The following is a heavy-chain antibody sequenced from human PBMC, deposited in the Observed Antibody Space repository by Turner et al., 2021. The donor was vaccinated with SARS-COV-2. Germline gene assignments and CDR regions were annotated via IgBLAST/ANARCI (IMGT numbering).Heavy chain of an antibody. CDR2: INHGEST. D-gene: IGHD6-19*01. J-gene: IGHJ4*02. CDR3: ARSGWSLWYFDY. V-gene: IGHV4-34*01. CDR1: GGSFSGYY. Sequence: QVQLQQWGAGLLKPSETLSRTCAVYGGSFSGYYWSWIRQPPGKGLEWIGEINHGESTNYNPSLKSRVTISVDTSKNQFSLKLSSGTAADTAVYYCARSGWSLWYFDYWGQGTLVTVSS.